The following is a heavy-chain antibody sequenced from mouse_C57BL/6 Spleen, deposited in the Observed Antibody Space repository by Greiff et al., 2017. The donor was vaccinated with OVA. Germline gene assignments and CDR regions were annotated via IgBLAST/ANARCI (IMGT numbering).Heavy chain of an antibody. V-gene: IGHV5-17*01. CDR2: ISSGSSNI. Sequence: EVQGVESGGGLVKPGGSLKLSCAASGFTFSDYGMHWVRQAPAKGLEWVAYISSGSSNIYYADTVKGRFTISRDNAKNTLFLQMTSLRSEDTAMYYCARSTGTGYYFDYWGQGTTLTVSS. CDR1: GFTFSDYG. D-gene: IGHD4-1*02. J-gene: IGHJ2*01. CDR3: ARSTGTGYYFDY.